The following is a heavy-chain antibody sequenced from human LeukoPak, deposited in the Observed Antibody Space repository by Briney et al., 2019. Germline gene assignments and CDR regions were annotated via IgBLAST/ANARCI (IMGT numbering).Heavy chain of an antibody. J-gene: IGHJ4*02. CDR3: ARGGSFVEY. V-gene: IGHV3-48*03. Sequence: SGGSLRLSCAASGFTFSKFEVHWVPGAPGKGLEGVSYISSGGNTLYYADSVKGRFTVSRDNAKNSLYLQMSSLRAEDTAVYFCARGGSFVEYWGQRTLVSVSS. D-gene: IGHD3-10*01. CDR1: GFTFSKFE. CDR2: ISSGGNTL.